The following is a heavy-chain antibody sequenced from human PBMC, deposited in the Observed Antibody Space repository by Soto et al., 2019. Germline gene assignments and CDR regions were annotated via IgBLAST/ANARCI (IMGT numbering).Heavy chain of an antibody. V-gene: IGHV3-23*01. CDR2: LITCCCST. Sequence: SGGSRRRSCAAAGITFSSYAMSWVRQDPGHGLEWASTLITCCCSTDSAYSVNGRFTISTDTSQNTLSLHMHRLRAEDPGAYSCAKDGRASGSYSPMDVWGQGTTVAVSS. D-gene: IGHD3-10*01. CDR3: AKDGRASGSYSPMDV. J-gene: IGHJ6*02. CDR1: GITFSSYA.